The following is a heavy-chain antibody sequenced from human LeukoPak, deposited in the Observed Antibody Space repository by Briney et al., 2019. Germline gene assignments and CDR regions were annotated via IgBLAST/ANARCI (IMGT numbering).Heavy chain of an antibody. CDR3: ARDMGHCSSTSCYTGFDP. CDR1: GYTFTGYY. D-gene: IGHD2-2*02. Sequence: ASVKVSCKASGYTFTGYYMHWVRQAPGQGLEWMGWINPNSGGTNYAQKFQGRVTMTRDTSISTAYMELSRLRSDDTAVYYCARDMGHCSSTSCYTGFDPWGRGTLVTVSS. J-gene: IGHJ5*02. CDR2: INPNSGGT. V-gene: IGHV1-2*02.